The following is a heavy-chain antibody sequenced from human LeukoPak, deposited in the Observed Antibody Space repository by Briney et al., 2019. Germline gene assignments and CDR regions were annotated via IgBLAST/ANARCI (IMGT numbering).Heavy chain of an antibody. Sequence: PSETLSLTCTVSGGSISSSSYYWGWIRQPPGKGLEWIGSIYYSGSTYYNPSLKSRVTISVDTSKNQFSLKLSSVTAADTAVHYCARDQGWYCTNGVCYHFDYWGQGTLVTVSS. CDR3: ARDQGWYCTNGVCYHFDY. V-gene: IGHV4-39*07. CDR2: IYYSGST. CDR1: GGSISSSSYY. D-gene: IGHD2-8*01. J-gene: IGHJ4*02.